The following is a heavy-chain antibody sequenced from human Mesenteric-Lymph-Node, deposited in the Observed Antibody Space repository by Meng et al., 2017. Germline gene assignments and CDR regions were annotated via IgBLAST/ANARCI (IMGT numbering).Heavy chain of an antibody. CDR1: GGSFTSYT. J-gene: IGHJ4*02. CDR3: ALQMYDRLNYFDY. CDR2: IIPIFGTA. Sequence: SVKVSCKASGGSFTSYTFSWVRQAPGQGLEWMGGIIPIFGTANYAQKFQGRVTITTDESTSTAYMELSSLRSEDTAVYYCALQMYDRLNYFDYWGQGTLVTVSS. D-gene: IGHD3-22*01. V-gene: IGHV1-69*05.